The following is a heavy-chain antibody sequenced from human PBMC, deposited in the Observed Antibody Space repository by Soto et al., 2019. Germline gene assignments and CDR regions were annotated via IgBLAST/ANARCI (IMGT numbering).Heavy chain of an antibody. CDR1: GFTFSNAW. CDR2: IKSKTDGGTT. D-gene: IGHD6-6*01. V-gene: IGHV3-15*05. Sequence: EVQLVESGGGLVKPGGSLRLSCAASGFTFSNAWMSWVRQAPGKGLEWVGRIKSKTDGGTTDYAAPVKGRFTISRDDSKNTLYLQMNSLRGEDTALYYCAKGDSGSPSYGMDVWGQGTTVTVSS. J-gene: IGHJ6*02. CDR3: AKGDSGSPSYGMDV.